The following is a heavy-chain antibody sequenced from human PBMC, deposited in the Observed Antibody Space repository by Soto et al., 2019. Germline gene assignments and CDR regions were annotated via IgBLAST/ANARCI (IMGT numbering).Heavy chain of an antibody. Sequence: SLRLSCAASGFTFRSYAMHWVRQAPGKGLEWVAVISYDESDKYYADSLKGRFTISRDNSKNTLYLQMNSLRGEDTAVCYCARDLSVAGPDYWGQGTLVTVSS. CDR1: GFTFRSYA. CDR2: ISYDESDK. V-gene: IGHV3-30*03. J-gene: IGHJ4*02. D-gene: IGHD6-19*01. CDR3: ARDLSVAGPDY.